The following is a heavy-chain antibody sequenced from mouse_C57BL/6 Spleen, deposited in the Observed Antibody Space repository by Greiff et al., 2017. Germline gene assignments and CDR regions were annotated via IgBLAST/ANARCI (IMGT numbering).Heavy chain of an antibody. V-gene: IGHV1-61*01. CDR2: ISPSDSDT. CDR3: ARASGNYEGFAY. J-gene: IGHJ3*01. CDR1: GSTFTSYW. D-gene: IGHD2-1*01. Sequence: QVQLQPPGAELVRPGSSVKLSCKASGSTFTSYWMDWVKQRPGQGLAWICNISPSDSDTHSNQKFKDKATLTVDKSSSTAYMQLSSLTSEDSAVYYCARASGNYEGFAYWGQGILVTVSA.